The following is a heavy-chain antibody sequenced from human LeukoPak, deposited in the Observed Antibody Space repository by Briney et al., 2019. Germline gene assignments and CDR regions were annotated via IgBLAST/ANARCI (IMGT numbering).Heavy chain of an antibody. V-gene: IGHV1-18*01. CDR3: ARYSSSWYHYYYGMDV. CDR2: ISAYNGNT. D-gene: IGHD6-13*01. CDR1: GYTFTSYG. J-gene: IGHJ6*02. Sequence: ASVKVSCKASGYTFTSYGIRWVRQAPGQGLEWMGWISAYNGNTNYAQKLQGRVTMTTDTSTSTAYMELRSLRSDDTAVYYCARYSSSWYHYYYGMDVWGQGTTVTVSS.